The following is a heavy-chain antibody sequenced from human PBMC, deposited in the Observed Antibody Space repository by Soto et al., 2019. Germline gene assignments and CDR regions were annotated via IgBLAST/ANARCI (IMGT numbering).Heavy chain of an antibody. CDR1: GGTFSSYT. CDR2: IIPILGIA. CDR3: ARAVAVPADFDY. Sequence: GASVKVSCKASGGTFSSYTISWVRQAPGQGLEWMGRIIPILGIANYAQKFQSRVTITRDTSASAAYMELSSLSSEDTAVYYCARAVAVPADFDYWGQGTLVTVSS. V-gene: IGHV1-69*02. D-gene: IGHD6-19*01. J-gene: IGHJ4*02.